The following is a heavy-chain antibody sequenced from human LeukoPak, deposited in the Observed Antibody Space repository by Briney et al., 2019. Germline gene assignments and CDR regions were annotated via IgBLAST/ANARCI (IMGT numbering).Heavy chain of an antibody. D-gene: IGHD5-18*01. J-gene: IGHJ6*03. Sequence: PSETLSLTCTVSGGSISSAAYYWGWVRQPPGKGLDWIGSIYYTGTTYYSPSLQTRATLSFDTSKNQFSLKLTSVTAADTAVYYCARQIDTAMVTGHYYYYMDVWGKGTTVTVSS. CDR3: ARQIDTAMVTGHYYYYMDV. CDR2: IYYTGTT. CDR1: GGSISSAAYY. V-gene: IGHV4-39*01.